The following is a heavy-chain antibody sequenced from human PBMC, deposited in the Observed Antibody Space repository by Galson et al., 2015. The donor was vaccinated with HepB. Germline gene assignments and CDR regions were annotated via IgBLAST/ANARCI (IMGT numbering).Heavy chain of an antibody. Sequence: SLRLSCAASGFTFSSYSMNWVRQAPGKGLEWVSYISSSSSTIYYADSVKGRFTISRDNAKNSLYLQMNSLRDEDTAVYYCARDIGIRSDFWSGYHNWFDPWGQGTLVTVSS. CDR2: ISSSSSTI. J-gene: IGHJ5*02. CDR1: GFTFSSYS. D-gene: IGHD3-3*01. CDR3: ARDIGIRSDFWSGYHNWFDP. V-gene: IGHV3-48*02.